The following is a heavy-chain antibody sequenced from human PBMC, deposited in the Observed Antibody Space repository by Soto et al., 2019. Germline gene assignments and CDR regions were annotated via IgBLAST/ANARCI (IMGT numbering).Heavy chain of an antibody. CDR2: INAGNGNT. Sequence: ASVKVSCKASGYTFTGYAMHWVRQAPGQRLEWMGWINAGNGNTKYSQKFQGRVTITRDTSASTAYMELSSLRSEDTAVHYWAREKYSGYVIFDYWDKGTLVTVAS. CDR3: AREKYSGYVIFDY. CDR1: GYTFTGYA. D-gene: IGHD5-12*01. V-gene: IGHV1-3*01. J-gene: IGHJ4*02.